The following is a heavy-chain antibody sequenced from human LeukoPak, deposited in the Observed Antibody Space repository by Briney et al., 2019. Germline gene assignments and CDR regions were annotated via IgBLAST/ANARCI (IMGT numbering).Heavy chain of an antibody. D-gene: IGHD5-18*01. CDR2: INHSGST. V-gene: IGHV4-34*01. CDR3: ARGSGYSYVARNYYYYMDV. CDR1: GGSFGGYY. Sequence: SETLSLTCAVYGGSFGGYYWSWIRQPPGKGLEWIGEINHSGSTNYNPSLKSRVTISVDTSKNQLSLKLSSVTAADTAVYYCARGSGYSYVARNYYYYMDVWGKGTTVTVSS. J-gene: IGHJ6*03.